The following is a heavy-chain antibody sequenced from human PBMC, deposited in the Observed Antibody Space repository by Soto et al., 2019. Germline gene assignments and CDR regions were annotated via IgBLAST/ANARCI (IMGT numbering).Heavy chain of an antibody. CDR1: GFTFSSYW. CDR2: INSDGSST. D-gene: IGHD2-15*01. V-gene: IGHV3-74*01. CDR3: AREGGSGGSCHLDY. J-gene: IGHJ4*02. Sequence: EVQLVESGGGLVQPGGSLRLSCAASGFTFSSYWMHWVRQAPGKGLVWVSRINSDGSSTSYADSVKGRFTIARDNAKNTVYMQMNSLRAEDTAVYYCAREGGSGGSCHLDYWGQGTLVTVSS.